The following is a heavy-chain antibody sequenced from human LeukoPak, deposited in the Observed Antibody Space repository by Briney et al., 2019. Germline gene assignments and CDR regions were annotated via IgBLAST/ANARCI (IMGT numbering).Heavy chain of an antibody. D-gene: IGHD3-10*01. Sequence: GGSLRLSCAASGFTFSSYEMNWVRQAPGKGLEWVSYISSSGSTIYYADSVKGRFTISRGNAKNSLYLQMNSLRAEDTAVYYCAGDNPGYYGSGSSQDAYFQHWGQGTLVAVSS. CDR2: ISSSGSTI. CDR3: AGDNPGYYGSGSSQDAYFQH. V-gene: IGHV3-48*03. CDR1: GFTFSSYE. J-gene: IGHJ1*01.